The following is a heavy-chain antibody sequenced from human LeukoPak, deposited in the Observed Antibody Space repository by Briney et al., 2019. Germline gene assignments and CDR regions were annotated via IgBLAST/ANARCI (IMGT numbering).Heavy chain of an antibody. J-gene: IGHJ4*02. V-gene: IGHV3-30-3*01. CDR1: AFTSSNYA. CDR3: ASAYSSAWSSDY. D-gene: IGHD6-19*01. Sequence: GRSLRLSCAPSAFTSSNYAMHWVREDPGKWLEWVAFISYDGSNKYYADSVKSRFTISRDNSKNTLYLQMNSLRAEDTAVYYCASAYSSAWSSDYWGQGTLVTVSS. CDR2: ISYDGSNK.